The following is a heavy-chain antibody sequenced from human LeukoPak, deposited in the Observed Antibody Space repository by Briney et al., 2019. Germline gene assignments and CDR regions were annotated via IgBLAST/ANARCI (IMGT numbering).Heavy chain of an antibody. J-gene: IGHJ4*02. Sequence: GESLKISCMVSGYTFTNYWIGWVRQMHGRGLEWMGIIYPGDSDTRYSPSFQGQVTFSADKSITTAYLQWSSLKASDTAMYYCARRVGSSWQLDSWGQGTLVTVSS. CDR1: GYTFTNYW. V-gene: IGHV5-51*01. CDR2: IYPGDSDT. D-gene: IGHD6-13*01. CDR3: ARRVGSSWQLDS.